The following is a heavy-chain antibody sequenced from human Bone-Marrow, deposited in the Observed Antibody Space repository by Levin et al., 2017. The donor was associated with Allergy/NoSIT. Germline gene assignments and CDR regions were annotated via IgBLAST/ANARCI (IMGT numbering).Heavy chain of an antibody. V-gene: IGHV3-49*03. CDR1: GFTFGDYV. CDR3: TRDPKWSSSSVGDWFDP. Sequence: GESLKISCTTSGFTFGDYVMTWFRQAPGKGLEWVACIRTKASGETTEYAASVKGRFRVSRDDSKSIAYLHMDSLKTDDTAVYYCTRDPKWSSSSVGDWFDPWGQGTLVTVSS. D-gene: IGHD6-6*01. J-gene: IGHJ5*02. CDR2: IRTKASGETT.